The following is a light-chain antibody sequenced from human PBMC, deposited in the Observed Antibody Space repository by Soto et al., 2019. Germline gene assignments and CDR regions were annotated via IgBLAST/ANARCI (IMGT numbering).Light chain of an antibody. V-gene: IGKV3-11*01. CDR3: QQRRT. CDR1: QSVSSY. Sequence: EIVLTQSPATLSLSPGERCTLSCRASQSVSSYLAWYQQKPGQAPRLLIYDASNRATGIPARFSGSGSGTDFTLTISSLEPEDFAVYYCQQRRTFGQGTKVEIK. CDR2: DAS. J-gene: IGKJ1*01.